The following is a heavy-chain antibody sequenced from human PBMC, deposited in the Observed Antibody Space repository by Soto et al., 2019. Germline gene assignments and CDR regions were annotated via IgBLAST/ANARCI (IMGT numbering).Heavy chain of an antibody. Sequence: QVLLVESGGGVVQPGRSLRLSCAASGFTFSSYAMHWVRQAPGKGLEWVAVISYDGSNKYYADSVKGRFTISRDNSKNTLYLQMNSLRAEDTAVYYCARVFNKYSSGWFDYWGQGTLVTVSS. CDR1: GFTFSSYA. CDR3: ARVFNKYSSGWFDY. D-gene: IGHD6-19*01. V-gene: IGHV3-30-3*01. CDR2: ISYDGSNK. J-gene: IGHJ4*02.